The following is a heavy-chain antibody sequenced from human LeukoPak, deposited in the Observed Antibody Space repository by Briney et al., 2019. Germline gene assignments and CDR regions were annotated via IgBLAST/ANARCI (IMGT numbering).Heavy chain of an antibody. CDR2: ISGSGGST. Sequence: PPGGSLRLSCAASGFTFSSYGMSWVRQAPGKGLEWVSAISGSGGSTYYADSVKGRFTISRDNSKNTLYLQMNSLRAEDTAVYYCARLPYSSGDAFDIWGQGTMVTVSS. CDR1: GFTFSSYG. J-gene: IGHJ3*02. CDR3: ARLPYSSGDAFDI. V-gene: IGHV3-23*01. D-gene: IGHD6-19*01.